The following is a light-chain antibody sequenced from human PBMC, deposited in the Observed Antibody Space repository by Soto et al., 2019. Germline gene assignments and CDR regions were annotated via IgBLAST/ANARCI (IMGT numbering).Light chain of an antibody. V-gene: IGLV2-14*01. CDR3: SSYTSSSNYV. Sequence: QSALTQPASVSGSPGQSITISCTGTGSDVGGYDYVSWYQHHPGKAPKVMIYEVTNRPSGVSNRFSGSKSGNTASLTISGLLAEDEAAYYCSSYTSSSNYVLGNGTKVTVL. J-gene: IGLJ1*01. CDR1: GSDVGGYDY. CDR2: EVT.